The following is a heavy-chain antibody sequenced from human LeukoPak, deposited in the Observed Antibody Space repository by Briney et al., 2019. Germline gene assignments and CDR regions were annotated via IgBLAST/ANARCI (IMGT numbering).Heavy chain of an antibody. CDR2: MNPNSGDT. J-gene: IGHJ5*02. D-gene: IGHD1-26*01. Sequence: ASVRVSCKASGYTFTSFDIHWVRQATGQGLEWMGWMNPNSGDTGYAQKFQGRVTMTKNTSISTAYMELNSLRAEDTAVYYCAKLAGAFIVGASTAWGQGTLVTVPS. CDR3: AKLAGAFIVGASTA. V-gene: IGHV1-8*01. CDR1: GYTFTSFD.